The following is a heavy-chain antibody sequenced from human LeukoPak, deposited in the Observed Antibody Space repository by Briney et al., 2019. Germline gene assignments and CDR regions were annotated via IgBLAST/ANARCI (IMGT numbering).Heavy chain of an antibody. V-gene: IGHV4-61*02. CDR3: ARGYYYRT. D-gene: IGHD3-10*01. J-gene: IGHJ4*02. Sequence: ASETLSLTCTVSGGSVGSDNSYWNWIRQPAGKGLEWIGRIYADGSSTYNPSLKSRVTILVDTSKNQFSLRLSSMTAADTAVYYCARGYYYRTWGLGTLVTVSS. CDR2: IYADGSS. CDR1: GGSVGSDNSY.